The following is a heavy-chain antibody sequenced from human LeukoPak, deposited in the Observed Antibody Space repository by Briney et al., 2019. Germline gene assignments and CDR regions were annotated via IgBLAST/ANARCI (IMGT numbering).Heavy chain of an antibody. Sequence: KTGGSLRLSCAASGFTFSSYSMNWVRQSPGKGLEWVSSISSSSSYIYYADSVRGRFTISRDNAKNSLCLQMNSLRAEDTAVYYCARDSSGASSERNLDYWGQGTLVTVSS. V-gene: IGHV3-21*01. D-gene: IGHD6-19*01. J-gene: IGHJ4*02. CDR3: ARDSSGASSERNLDY. CDR2: ISSSSSYI. CDR1: GFTFSSYS.